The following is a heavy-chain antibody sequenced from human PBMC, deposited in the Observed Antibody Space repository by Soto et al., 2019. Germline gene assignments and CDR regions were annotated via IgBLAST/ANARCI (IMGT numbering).Heavy chain of an antibody. D-gene: IGHD6-13*01. CDR3: AGGLWAAAVPNYYYYYGMDV. V-gene: IGHV1-2*02. CDR2: INPNSGGT. J-gene: IGHJ6*02. Sequence: GSSVKVSCKASGYTFTGYYMDWVRQAPGQGLEWMGWINPNSGGTNYAQKFQGRVTMTRDTSASTAYMELSSLRSEDTAVYYCAGGLWAAAVPNYYYYYGMDVWGQGTTVTVSS. CDR1: GYTFTGYY.